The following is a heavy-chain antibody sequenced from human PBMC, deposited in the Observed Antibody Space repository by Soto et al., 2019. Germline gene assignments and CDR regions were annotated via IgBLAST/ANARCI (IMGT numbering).Heavy chain of an antibody. CDR2: IDLGDGHV. CDR1: LFKFTSYW. Sequence: LGESLNISCKAFLFKFTSYWITWARELPVKGLGWVGAIDLGDGHVHRSPSLQGHVILSADTSISTAYLQWSSLRASDTAVYYCIRAYCSAGNCYAFDPWGQGPQVTVAS. J-gene: IGHJ5*02. V-gene: IGHV5-10-1*01. CDR3: IRAYCSAGNCYAFDP. D-gene: IGHD2-2*01.